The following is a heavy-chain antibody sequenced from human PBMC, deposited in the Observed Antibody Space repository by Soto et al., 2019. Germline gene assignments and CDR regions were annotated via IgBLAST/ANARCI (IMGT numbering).Heavy chain of an antibody. V-gene: IGHV4-4*02. CDR2: INHSGST. CDR3: ASRPFRAMKGGLDY. Sequence: QVQLQESGPGLVTPSGTLSLTCAVSSGSISSNKWWTWVRQPPGKGLEWIGEINHSGSTSYNPSLKSRVTISVDKSKNQISLKLSSVTAADTAIYYCASRPFRAMKGGLDYWGQGTLVTVSS. J-gene: IGHJ4*02. CDR1: SGSISSNKW. D-gene: IGHD3-16*01.